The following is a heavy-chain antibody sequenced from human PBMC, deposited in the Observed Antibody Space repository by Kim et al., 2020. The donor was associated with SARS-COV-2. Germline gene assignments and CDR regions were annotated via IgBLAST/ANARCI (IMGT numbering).Heavy chain of an antibody. CDR3: ARDRFDSTGYYASYFFYYGMDV. D-gene: IGHD3-22*01. Sequence: GGSLRLSCAAAGFNFTSYSMNWVRQAPGKGLEWVSSISSTGSFVNYADSVKGRFTISRDNAKKSLFLQMNSLTVEDTALYYCARDRFDSTGYYASYFFYYGMDVWGLGTTVTVS. CDR2: ISSTGSFV. J-gene: IGHJ6*02. CDR1: GFNFTSYS. V-gene: IGHV3-21*01.